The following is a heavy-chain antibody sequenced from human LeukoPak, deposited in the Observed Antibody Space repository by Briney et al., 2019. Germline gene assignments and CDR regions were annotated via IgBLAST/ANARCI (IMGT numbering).Heavy chain of an antibody. CDR3: ARETSESFDI. CDR1: GFTFTSHS. D-gene: IGHD2-2*01. CDR2: IGSRSTSI. Sequence: GGSLRLSCAASGFTFTSHSMNWVRHAPGKWLECLSSIGSRSTSIYYADSVKGRFTISRDNAKNSLYLQMNSLRAEDTAVYYCARETSESFDIWGQGTMVTVSS. V-gene: IGHV3-21*01. J-gene: IGHJ3*02.